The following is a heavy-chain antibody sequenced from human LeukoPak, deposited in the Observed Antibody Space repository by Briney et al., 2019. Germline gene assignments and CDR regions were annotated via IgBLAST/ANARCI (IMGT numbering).Heavy chain of an antibody. J-gene: IGHJ4*02. CDR3: ARENYSGGSCFPPIDY. D-gene: IGHD2-15*01. CDR2: ISAYNGNT. V-gene: IGHV1-18*01. Sequence: ASVKVSCKASGYTFTSYGISWVRQAPGQGLEWMGWISAYNGNTNYAQKLQGRVTMTTDTSTSTAYMELRSLRSDDTAVYYCARENYSGGSCFPPIDYWGQGTLVTVSS. CDR1: GYTFTSYG.